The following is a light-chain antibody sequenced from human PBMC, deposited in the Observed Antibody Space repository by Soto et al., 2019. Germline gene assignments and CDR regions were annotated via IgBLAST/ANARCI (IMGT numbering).Light chain of an antibody. CDR3: QQSFKTPFT. V-gene: IGKV1-9*01. J-gene: IGKJ2*01. Sequence: DIQLTQSPSFLSASVGDRVTMTCRASLGISGYLAWYQQKPGKVPRLLIYSASSLQSGVPSRFSGSGSGTEFTLTITGLQPDDSATYFCQQSFKTPFTFGQGT. CDR2: SAS. CDR1: LGISGY.